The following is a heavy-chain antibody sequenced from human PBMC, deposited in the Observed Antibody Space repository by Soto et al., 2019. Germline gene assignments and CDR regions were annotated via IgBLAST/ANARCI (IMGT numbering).Heavy chain of an antibody. Sequence: QVQLQQWGAGLLKPSETLSLNCAVYGGSFYWTWLRQPPGKGLEWIGEIRHSGSTNYNPSLKSRVSISIYRSNSQESLTVYSVTAADRAVYYCARGGGDDDYAVYVWGQVITVTVSS. J-gene: IGHJ6*02. CDR2: IRHSGST. CDR3: ARGGGDDDYAVYV. CDR1: GGSFY. V-gene: IGHV4-34*01. D-gene: IGHD4-17*01.